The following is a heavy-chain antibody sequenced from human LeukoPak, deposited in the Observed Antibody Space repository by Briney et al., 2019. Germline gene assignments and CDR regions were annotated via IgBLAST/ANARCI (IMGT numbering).Heavy chain of an antibody. J-gene: IGHJ5*02. D-gene: IGHD1-26*01. Sequence: GGSLRLSCAASGFTFSDYYMSWIRQAPGKGLEWVSGINWNGGNTGYADSVKGRFTIFRDNAKNSPYLEMDSLRVEDTALYYCARTSDGNWFDPWGQGTLVTVSS. CDR3: ARTSDGNWFDP. CDR1: GFTFSDYY. CDR2: INWNGGNT. V-gene: IGHV3-20*04.